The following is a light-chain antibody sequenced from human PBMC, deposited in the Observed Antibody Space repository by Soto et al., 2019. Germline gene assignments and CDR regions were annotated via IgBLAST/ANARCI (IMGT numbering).Light chain of an antibody. Sequence: EIVLTQSPGTLSLSPGERATLSCRASQSVGSNYLAWYQQKPGQAPRLLIYGASSRATGIPDRFSGSGSGTDFTLTISRLEPEDFAVYYCQQYGSSPETFGQGAKLEI. J-gene: IGKJ2*01. CDR1: QSVGSNY. CDR3: QQYGSSPET. V-gene: IGKV3-20*01. CDR2: GAS.